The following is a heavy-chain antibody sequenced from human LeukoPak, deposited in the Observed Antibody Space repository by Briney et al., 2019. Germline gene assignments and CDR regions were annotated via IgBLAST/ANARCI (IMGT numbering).Heavy chain of an antibody. CDR2: ISYDGSNK. CDR1: GFTFSSYA. D-gene: IGHD6-13*01. J-gene: IGHJ3*02. CDR3: ARDSYSSDAFDI. V-gene: IGHV3-30-3*01. Sequence: GGSLRLSCAASGFTFSSYAMHWARQAPGKGLEWVAVISYDGSNKYYADSVKGRFTISRDNSKNTLYLQMNSLRAEDTAVYYCARDSYSSDAFDIWGQGTMVTVSS.